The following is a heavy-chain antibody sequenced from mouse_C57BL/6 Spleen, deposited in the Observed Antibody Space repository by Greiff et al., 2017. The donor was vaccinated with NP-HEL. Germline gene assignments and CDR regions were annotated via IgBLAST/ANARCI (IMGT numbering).Heavy chain of an antibody. V-gene: IGHV5-16*01. CDR3: ARDEAYDYDGHWYFDV. J-gene: IGHJ1*03. CDR1: GFTFSDYY. Sequence: EVHLVESEGGLVQPGSSMKLSCTASGFTFSDYYMAWVRQVPEKGLEWVANINYDGSSTYYLDSLKSRFIISRDNAKNILYLQMSSLKSEDTATYYCARDEAYDYDGHWYFDVWGTGTTVTVSS. D-gene: IGHD2-4*01. CDR2: INYDGSST.